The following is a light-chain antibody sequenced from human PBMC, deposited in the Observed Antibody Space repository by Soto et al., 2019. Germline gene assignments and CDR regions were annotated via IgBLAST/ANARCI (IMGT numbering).Light chain of an antibody. Sequence: DIVLTQSPGTLSVSPGETATLSCRASQSLRSSSLAWYQQRLGQAPRLLIYGASRRATGIPDRFSGSGSGTDFTLTISRLEPEDFAVYYCQQYGSSPLTFGGGTKVEIK. J-gene: IGKJ4*01. CDR3: QQYGSSPLT. V-gene: IGKV3-20*01. CDR1: QSLRSSS. CDR2: GAS.